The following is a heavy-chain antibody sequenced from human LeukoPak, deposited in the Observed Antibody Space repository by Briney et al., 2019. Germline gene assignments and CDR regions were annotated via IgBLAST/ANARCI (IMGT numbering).Heavy chain of an antibody. CDR2: IKYDGTKK. J-gene: IGHJ4*02. D-gene: IGHD4-17*01. CDR3: AISLGDDYGDYYFDY. Sequence: PGGSLRLSCAASGFEFRSYWMSWVRQAPGKGLEWVANIKYDGTKKYYVDSVKGRFTISRDNGQNSLYLQMHSLRAEDMAVYYCAISLGDDYGDYYFDYWGQGTLVTVSS. CDR1: GFEFRSYW. V-gene: IGHV3-7*02.